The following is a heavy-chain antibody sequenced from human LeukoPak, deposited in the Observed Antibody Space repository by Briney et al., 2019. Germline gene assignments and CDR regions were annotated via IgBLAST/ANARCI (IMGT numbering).Heavy chain of an antibody. CDR3: AKAATVTRNAFDI. J-gene: IGHJ3*02. CDR2: VNSDGSST. V-gene: IGHV3-74*01. CDR1: GFSLSSYW. Sequence: GVLRLSCAASGFSLSSYWMHWVRQAPGKGLVWVSRVNSDGSSTNYADSVKGRFTISRDNAKNTLYLQMNSLRAEDTAVYYCAKAATVTRNAFDIWGQGTMVTVSS. D-gene: IGHD6-13*01.